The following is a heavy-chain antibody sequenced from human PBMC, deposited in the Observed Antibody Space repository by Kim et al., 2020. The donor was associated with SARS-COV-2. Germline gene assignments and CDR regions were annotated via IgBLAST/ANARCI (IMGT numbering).Heavy chain of an antibody. CDR1: GFTFSSYA. V-gene: IGHV3-30*04. CDR2: ISYDGSNK. CDR3: ARDPDAHVDTAMV. J-gene: IGHJ4*02. D-gene: IGHD5-18*01. Sequence: GGSLRLSCAASGFTFSSYAMHWVRQAPGKGLEWVAVISYDGSNKYYADSVKGRFTISRDNSKNTLYLQMNSLRAEDTAVYYCARDPDAHVDTAMVWGQGTLVTVSS.